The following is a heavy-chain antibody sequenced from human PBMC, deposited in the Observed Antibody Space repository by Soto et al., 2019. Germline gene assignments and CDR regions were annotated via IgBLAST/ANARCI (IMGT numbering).Heavy chain of an antibody. J-gene: IGHJ4*02. CDR1: GGSISSYY. CDR2: IYSTGSA. V-gene: IGHV4-59*08. CDR3: AGRVPPFDY. D-gene: IGHD3-10*02. Sequence: SETLSLTCTVSGGSISSYYWSWTRQPPGKGLEWIGYIYSTGSANYNPSLRSRVTISVDTSKNQFSLKLSSVTAADTATYYCAGRVPPFDYWGQGTPVTVSS.